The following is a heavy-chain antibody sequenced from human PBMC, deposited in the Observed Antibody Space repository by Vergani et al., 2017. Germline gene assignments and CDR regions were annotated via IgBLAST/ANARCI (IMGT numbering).Heavy chain of an antibody. CDR2: IRSYMFGDGGTR. J-gene: IGHJ3*02. V-gene: IGHV3-49*03. CDR3: AKVGRSEVAGTFGAFDI. D-gene: IGHD6-19*01. CDR1: GFTTGDYV. Sequence: EAQLAESGGGLVQPGQSLRLSCTASGFTTGDYVMSWFRQAPGKGLEWVGLIRSYMFGDGGTREYAASVKGRFTISRDISKNTLFLHMNSLRPEDTAVYYCAKVGRSEVAGTFGAFDIWGQGTMVTVSS.